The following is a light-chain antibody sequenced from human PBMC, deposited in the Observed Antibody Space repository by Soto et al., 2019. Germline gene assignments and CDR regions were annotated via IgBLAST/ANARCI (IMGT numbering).Light chain of an antibody. CDR1: QSVRSTY. CDR2: GVS. Sequence: ETVLTQSPATLSLSPGERETLSCRASQSVRSTYLAWYQQRPGQAPRLLIYGVSNRATGIPDRFSGSGSGTDFTLTISRLEPEDFAAYYCQQGNSFPLTFGGGTKVDI. J-gene: IGKJ4*01. V-gene: IGKV3D-20*02. CDR3: QQGNSFPLT.